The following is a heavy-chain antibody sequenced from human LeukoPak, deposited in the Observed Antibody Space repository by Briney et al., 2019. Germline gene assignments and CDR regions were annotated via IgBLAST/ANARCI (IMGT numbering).Heavy chain of an antibody. Sequence: GASVKVSCKASGGTFSSYTISWVRQAPGQGLEWMGRIIPILGIANYAQKFQGRVTITADKSTSTAYKELSSLRSEDTAVYYCARGAPATVTTFPYFDYWGQGTLVTVSS. CDR2: IIPILGIA. D-gene: IGHD4-17*01. CDR1: GGTFSSYT. J-gene: IGHJ4*02. V-gene: IGHV1-69*02. CDR3: ARGAPATVTTFPYFDY.